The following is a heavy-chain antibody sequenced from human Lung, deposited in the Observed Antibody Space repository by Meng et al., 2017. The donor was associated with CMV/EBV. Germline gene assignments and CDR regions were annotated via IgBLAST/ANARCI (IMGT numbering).Heavy chain of an antibody. CDR3: VRERLPIFAVGLPGDY. CDR2: IRGKDYGETT. CDR1: GFTFGDYG. D-gene: IGHD3-3*01. Sequence: SCATSGFTFGDYGLSWVRQAPGKGLEWVAFIRGKDYGETTEYVPSVKARFTVSRDDSKNIAYLQMNSLKAEDTAVYYCVRERLPIFAVGLPGDYXGQGXLVTVSS. V-gene: IGHV3-49*04. J-gene: IGHJ4*02.